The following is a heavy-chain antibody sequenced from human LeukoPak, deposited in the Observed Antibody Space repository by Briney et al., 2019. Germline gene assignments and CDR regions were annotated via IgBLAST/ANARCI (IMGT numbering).Heavy chain of an antibody. CDR1: GGSISSYY. V-gene: IGHV4-59*01. CDR2: IYYSGST. Sequence: PSETLSLTCTVSGGSISSYYWSWIRQPPGKGLEWIGYIYYSGSTNYNPSLKSRVTISVDTSKNQFSLKLSSVTAADTAMYYCARGLTTYYDRSGDDYWGQGTLVTVSS. CDR3: ARGLTTYYDRSGDDY. D-gene: IGHD3-22*01. J-gene: IGHJ4*02.